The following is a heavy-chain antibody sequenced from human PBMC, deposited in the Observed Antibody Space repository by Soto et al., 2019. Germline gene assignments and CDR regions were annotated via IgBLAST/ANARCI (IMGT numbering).Heavy chain of an antibody. D-gene: IGHD4-17*01. J-gene: IGHJ4*02. V-gene: IGHV4-59*08. CDR3: ARHGRGTTVTTRLFFFDY. Sequence: SDTLSLTCTVSSGSISSYYWSWIRQPPGKGLEWIGYIYYSGSTNYNPSLKSRVTISVDTSKNQFSLKLSSVTAADTAVYYCARHGRGTTVTTRLFFFDYWGQGTLVTVSS. CDR1: SGSISSYY. CDR2: IYYSGST.